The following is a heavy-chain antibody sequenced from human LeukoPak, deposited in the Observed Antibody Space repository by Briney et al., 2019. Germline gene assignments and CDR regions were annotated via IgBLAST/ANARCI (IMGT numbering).Heavy chain of an antibody. V-gene: IGHV3-30*18. CDR1: GFTFSSYG. D-gene: IGHD6-19*01. CDR2: ISYDGSNK. CDR3: AKDRYSSGGSFDY. Sequence: GGSLRLSCAASGFTFSSYGMHWGRQAPGKGLEWVAVISYDGSNKYYADSVKGRFTISRDNSKNTLYLQMNSLRAEDTAVYYCAKDRYSSGGSFDYWGQRTLVTVSA. J-gene: IGHJ4*02.